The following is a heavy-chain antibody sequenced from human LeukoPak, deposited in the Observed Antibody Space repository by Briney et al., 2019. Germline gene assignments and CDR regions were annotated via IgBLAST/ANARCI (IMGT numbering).Heavy chain of an antibody. Sequence: PSETLSLTCAVSGGSISSGGYSWSWIRQPPGKGLEWIGYIYHSGSTYYNPSLKSRVTISVDRSKNQFSLKLSSVTAADTAVYYCARATTVTTPVEFDPWGQGTLVTVSS. V-gene: IGHV4-30-2*01. J-gene: IGHJ5*02. CDR3: ARATTVTTPVEFDP. D-gene: IGHD4-17*01. CDR2: IYHSGST. CDR1: GGSISSGGYS.